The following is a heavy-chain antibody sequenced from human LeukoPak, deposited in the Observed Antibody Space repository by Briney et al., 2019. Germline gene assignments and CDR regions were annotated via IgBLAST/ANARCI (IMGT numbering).Heavy chain of an antibody. V-gene: IGHV1-69*05. D-gene: IGHD3-10*01. Sequence: GASVKVSYKASGGTFSSYAISWVRQAPGQGLEWMGGIIPIFGTANYAQKFQGRVTITTDESASTAYMELSSLRSEDTAVYHCARRGDYFDYWGQGTLVTVSS. J-gene: IGHJ4*02. CDR3: ARRGDYFDY. CDR1: GGTFSSYA. CDR2: IIPIFGTA.